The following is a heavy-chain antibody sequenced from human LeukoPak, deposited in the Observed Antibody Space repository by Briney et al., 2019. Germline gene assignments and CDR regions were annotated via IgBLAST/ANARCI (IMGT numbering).Heavy chain of an antibody. CDR3: AGLVLNDSSGYYRGYYYYYMDV. V-gene: IGHV4-61*02. D-gene: IGHD3-22*01. J-gene: IGHJ6*03. CDR2: IYTSGST. CDR1: GVSISSGSYY. Sequence: PSETLSFTCTVSGVSISSGSYYWSWIRQPAGKGLEWIGRIYTSGSTNYNPSLKSRVTISVDTSKNQFSLKLSSVTAADTAVYYCAGLVLNDSSGYYRGYYYYYMDVWGKGTTVTISS.